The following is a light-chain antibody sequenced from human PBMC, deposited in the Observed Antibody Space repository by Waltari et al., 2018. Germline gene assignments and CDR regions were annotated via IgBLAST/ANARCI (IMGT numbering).Light chain of an antibody. V-gene: IGKV1-5*03. CDR1: QIISTW. CDR2: KAS. Sequence: DIQMTQSPSTLSASVGDRVTITCRASQIISTWLAWYQQKPGKAPKLLIYKASGLESGVPSRFSGSGSGTEFTLTISSLQPDYFATYYCQQYNDYPLTFGGGTKVEIK. J-gene: IGKJ4*01. CDR3: QQYNDYPLT.